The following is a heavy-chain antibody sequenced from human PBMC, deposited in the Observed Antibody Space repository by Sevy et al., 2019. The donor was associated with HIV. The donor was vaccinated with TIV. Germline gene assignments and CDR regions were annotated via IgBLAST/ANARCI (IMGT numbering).Heavy chain of an antibody. CDR2: ISGSDNSI. J-gene: IGHJ6*02. Sequence: GGSLRLSCAASGFTFSDYYMSWIRQAPGKGLEWISYISGSDNSIDYADSVKGRFTISRDNAKNSLYLQMNRMRAEDTAVYYCARDHVKDGDLGDYYYFAMDVWGQGTTVTVSS. CDR3: ARDHVKDGDLGDYYYFAMDV. CDR1: GFTFSDYY. V-gene: IGHV3-11*01. D-gene: IGHD4-17*01.